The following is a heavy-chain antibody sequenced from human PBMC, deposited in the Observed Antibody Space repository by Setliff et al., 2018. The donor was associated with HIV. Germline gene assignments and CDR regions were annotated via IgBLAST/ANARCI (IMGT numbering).Heavy chain of an antibody. CDR2: INPSSGST. D-gene: IGHD3-22*01. CDR1: GYSFTDYY. CDR3: ARDMNRRSYSDTSPHDY. J-gene: IGHJ4*02. V-gene: IGHV1-46*01. Sequence: ASVKVSCKASGYSFTDYYMHWVRQAPGQGLEWMGIINPSSGSTSNKQKFQGRVTMTRDTSTNTVYMELSSLRFEDTAVYYCARDMNRRSYSDTSPHDYWGQGTLVTVSS.